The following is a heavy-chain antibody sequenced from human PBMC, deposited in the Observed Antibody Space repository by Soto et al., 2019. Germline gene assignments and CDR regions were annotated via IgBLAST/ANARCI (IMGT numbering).Heavy chain of an antibody. Sequence: PGGPLKIYDAASVVTFRTYHMNWVRQAPGKGLEWVSYIHSGGSRIYYADSVKGRFTISRDNAKNSLYLQMNSLRAEDTAVYYCARDGSTVTTNYHYAMDVWGQGTTVTVSS. V-gene: IGHV3-48*03. CDR2: IHSGGSRI. CDR3: ARDGSTVTTNYHYAMDV. D-gene: IGHD4-17*01. CDR1: VVTFRTYH. J-gene: IGHJ6*02.